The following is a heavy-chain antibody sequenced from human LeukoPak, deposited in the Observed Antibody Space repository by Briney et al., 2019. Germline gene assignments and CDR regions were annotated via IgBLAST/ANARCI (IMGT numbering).Heavy chain of an antibody. CDR1: GFTFSDYN. CDR3: ARDYKYAFDN. D-gene: IGHD5-24*01. Sequence: GGSLRLSCAASGFTFSDYNMNWVRQAPGKGLEWISYIGIDSGNTNYADSVKGRFTISGDKAKNSLYLQMNSLRVEDTAVYYCARDYKYAFDNWGQGTLVTVSS. V-gene: IGHV3-11*06. CDR2: IGIDSGNT. J-gene: IGHJ4*02.